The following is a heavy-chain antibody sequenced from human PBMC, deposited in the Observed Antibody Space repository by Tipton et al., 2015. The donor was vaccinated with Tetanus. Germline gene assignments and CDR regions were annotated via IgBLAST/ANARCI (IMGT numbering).Heavy chain of an antibody. Sequence: QLVQSGAEVKKPGASVKVYCKASGYTFTGYHLHWVRQAPGQGLEWMGWVNPKNGVTDSAQKFQGRVALTRDTSINTAYMELSRLGSDDTAVYYCALGLAVAGSDALDFWGQGTMVTVSS. J-gene: IGHJ3*01. CDR3: ALGLAVAGSDALDF. V-gene: IGHV1-2*02. CDR1: GYTFTGYH. D-gene: IGHD6-19*01. CDR2: VNPKNGVT.